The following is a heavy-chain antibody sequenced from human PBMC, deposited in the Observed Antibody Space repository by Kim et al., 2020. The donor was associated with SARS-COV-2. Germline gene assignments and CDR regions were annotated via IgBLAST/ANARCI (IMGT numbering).Heavy chain of an antibody. CDR3: TTPITMVRGVYYGMAV. V-gene: IGHV3-15*01. CDR1: GFTFSNAW. Sequence: GGSLRLSCAASGFTFSNAWMSWVRQAPGKGLEWVGRIKSKTDGGTTDYAAPVKGRFTISRDDSKNTLYLQMNSLKTEDTAVYYCTTPITMVRGVYYGMAVWGQGTTVTFSS. J-gene: IGHJ6*02. CDR2: IKSKTDGGTT. D-gene: IGHD3-10*01.